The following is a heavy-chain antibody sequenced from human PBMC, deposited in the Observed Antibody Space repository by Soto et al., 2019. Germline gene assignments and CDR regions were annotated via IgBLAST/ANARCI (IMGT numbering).Heavy chain of an antibody. CDR3: AHRRSGISQWNYGDFDY. V-gene: IGHV2-5*02. CDR2: IYWDDDK. D-gene: IGHD1-7*01. Sequence: QITLKESGPSLVKPTQTLTLTCTFSGFSLITSGVGVGWIRQPPGKALEWLAFIYWDDDKRYSPSLRSRLTIAKDTSKNQVVLSRTDVDPVDTATYFCAHRRSGISQWNYGDFDYWGQGTQVTVSS. CDR1: GFSLITSGVG. J-gene: IGHJ4*02.